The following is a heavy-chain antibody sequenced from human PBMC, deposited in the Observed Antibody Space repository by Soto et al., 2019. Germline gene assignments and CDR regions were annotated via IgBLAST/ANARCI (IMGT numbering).Heavy chain of an antibody. CDR1: GFTFSNAW. Sequence: GGSLRLSCAASGFTFSNAWMNWVRQAPGKGLEWVGRIKSKTDGGTTDYAAPVKGRFTISRDDSKNTLYLQMNSLKTEETAVYYCTTHPPPVAATHKSGDLRPHPYYYYGMDVWGQGTTVTVSS. V-gene: IGHV3-15*07. D-gene: IGHD2-15*01. J-gene: IGHJ6*02. CDR2: IKSKTDGGTT. CDR3: TTHPPPVAATHKSGDLRPHPYYYYGMDV.